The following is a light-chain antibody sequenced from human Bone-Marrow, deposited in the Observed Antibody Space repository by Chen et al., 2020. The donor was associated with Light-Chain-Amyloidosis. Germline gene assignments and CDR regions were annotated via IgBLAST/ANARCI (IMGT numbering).Light chain of an antibody. V-gene: IGLV1-40*01. J-gene: IGLJ1*01. CDR3: QTYANATHV. CDR2: GNT. Sequence: QSVLPHPPSVSGAPGQKVTTLCTGSSSNSGAGNDVPWYQQLPGTTPKILIYGNTNRPSGVPSRFSGSKSGTSASLVISGLQPDDEADYHCQTYANATHVFGTGTKVIVL. CDR1: SSNSGAGND.